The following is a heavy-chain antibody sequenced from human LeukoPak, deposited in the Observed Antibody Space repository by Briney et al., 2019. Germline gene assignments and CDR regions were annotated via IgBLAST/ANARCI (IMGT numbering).Heavy chain of an antibody. D-gene: IGHD3-22*01. CDR2: INPNSGGT. CDR3: ARSLLPYYYDSSGYYSINWYFDL. CDR1: GYTFTGYY. Sequence: ASVKVSCKASGYTFTGYYMHWVRQAPGQGLEWMGWINPNSGGTNYAQKFQGRVTMTRDTSISTAYMELSSLRSEDTAVYYCARSLLPYYYDSSGYYSINWYFDLWGRGTLVTVSS. V-gene: IGHV1-2*02. J-gene: IGHJ2*01.